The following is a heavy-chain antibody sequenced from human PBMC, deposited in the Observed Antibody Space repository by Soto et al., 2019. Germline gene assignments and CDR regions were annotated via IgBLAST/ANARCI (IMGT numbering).Heavy chain of an antibody. CDR2: IYYSGTT. J-gene: IGHJ5*02. D-gene: IGHD3-16*01. CDR1: GGSISSYY. Sequence: SETLSLTCTVSGGSISSYYWSWIRQPPGKGLEWLGYIYYSGTTNYNPSLESRATISLDLPKNQFSLRLTSVTAADTAVYYCARDRGGITVSSKPLGEWFDPWGQGTLVTVSS. V-gene: IGHV4-59*01. CDR3: ARDRGGITVSSKPLGEWFDP.